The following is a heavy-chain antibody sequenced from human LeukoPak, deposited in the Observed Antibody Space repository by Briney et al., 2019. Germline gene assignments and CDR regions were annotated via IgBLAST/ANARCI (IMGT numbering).Heavy chain of an antibody. Sequence: PGGSLRLSCAASGFTFSNYAMSWVRQAPGKGLEWVSAISGSGGSTNYADSVKGRFTISRDNAKNSLSLQMNGLRVEDTAVYYCARAGSFWHYVYWGQGTLVTVSS. CDR1: GFTFSNYA. V-gene: IGHV3-23*01. CDR2: ISGSGGST. CDR3: ARAGSFWHYVY. J-gene: IGHJ4*02. D-gene: IGHD1-7*01.